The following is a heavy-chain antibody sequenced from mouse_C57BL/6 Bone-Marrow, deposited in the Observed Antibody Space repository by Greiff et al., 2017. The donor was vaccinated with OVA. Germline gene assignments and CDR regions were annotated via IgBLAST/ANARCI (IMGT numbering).Heavy chain of an antibody. V-gene: IGHV1-55*01. CDR3: ARSGTVVASRAMDY. CDR2: IYPGSGST. D-gene: IGHD1-1*01. Sequence: VQLQQPGAELVKPGASVKMSCKASGYTFTSYWITWVKQRPGQGLEWIGDIYPGSGSTNYNEKFKSKATLTVDTSSSTAYMQLSSLTSEDSAVYYCARSGTVVASRAMDYWGQGTSVTVSS. J-gene: IGHJ4*01. CDR1: GYTFTSYW.